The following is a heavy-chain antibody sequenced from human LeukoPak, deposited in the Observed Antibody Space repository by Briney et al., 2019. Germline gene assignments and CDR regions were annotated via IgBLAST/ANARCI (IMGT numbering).Heavy chain of an antibody. J-gene: IGHJ4*02. CDR3: ARAGVERGPNTMDYFPVYYFDY. D-gene: IGHD2/OR15-2a*01. V-gene: IGHV3-21*01. CDR1: GLSFSRYS. Sequence: GGSLRLSCAASGLSFSRYSMNWVRQAPGKGLEWVSSISSSSYIYYADSVTGRFTTSRDNAKNSLYLHMNSLRSEDTAVYYCARAGVERGPNTMDYFPVYYFDYWGQRTLVTVSS. CDR2: ISSSSYI.